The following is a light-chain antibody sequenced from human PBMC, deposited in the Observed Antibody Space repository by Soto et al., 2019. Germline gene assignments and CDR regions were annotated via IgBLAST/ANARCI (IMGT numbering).Light chain of an antibody. J-gene: IGLJ2*01. V-gene: IGLV3-9*02. CDR2: RDY. CDR1: NIGNKN. Sequence: SYELNQPLSVSVALGQAATITCGGNNIGNKNVHWYQQKTGQAPVLVIYRDYNRHSGIPERFSGSNSWNTATQTIIRAKAGDEADFYCKGWDYSTVLFGGGTKITVL. CDR3: KGWDYSTVL.